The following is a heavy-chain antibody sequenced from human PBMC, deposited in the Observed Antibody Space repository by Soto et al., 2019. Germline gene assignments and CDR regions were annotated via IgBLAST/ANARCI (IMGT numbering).Heavy chain of an antibody. Sequence: SETLSLTCTVSGGPISSISSYWGWIRQPPGKGLEWIGNVYYSGSTYSNPSLKSRLTISADTSKNQFSLKLSSVTAADTAVYFCARQSEYYYASGRAAPLYGMDVWGQGTTVT. CDR1: GGPISSISSY. V-gene: IGHV4-39*01. J-gene: IGHJ6*01. D-gene: IGHD3-10*01. CDR3: ARQSEYYYASGRAAPLYGMDV. CDR2: VYYSGST.